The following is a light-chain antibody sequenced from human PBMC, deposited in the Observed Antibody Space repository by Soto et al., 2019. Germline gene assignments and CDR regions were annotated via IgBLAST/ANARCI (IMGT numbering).Light chain of an antibody. CDR2: KAS. Sequence: DIQMTQSPSTLSGSVGDRVTITCRASQTISSWLAWYQQKPGKAPKLLIYKASTLKSGVPSRFSGSGSGTEFTLNISRLQTDDFATYYCQHYNSYSEAFGQGTKVDLK. CDR1: QTISSW. V-gene: IGKV1-5*03. CDR3: QHYNSYSEA. J-gene: IGKJ1*01.